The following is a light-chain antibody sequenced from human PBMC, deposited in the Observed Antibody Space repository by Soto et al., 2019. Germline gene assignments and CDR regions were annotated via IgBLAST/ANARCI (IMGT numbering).Light chain of an antibody. CDR2: GAS. Sequence: EIVMTQAPATLSVSPGERATLSCRASQSISSSLAWYQQKPGQAPRLLIYGASTRATGIPARFSGSGTGTEFTLTISSLQSEDFAVYYCQQYNNWPPITFGQGTRLEIK. CDR3: QQYNNWPPIT. CDR1: QSISSS. V-gene: IGKV3-15*01. J-gene: IGKJ5*01.